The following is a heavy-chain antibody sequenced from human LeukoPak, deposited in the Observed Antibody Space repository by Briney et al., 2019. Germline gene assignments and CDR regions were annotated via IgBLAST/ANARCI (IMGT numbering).Heavy chain of an antibody. J-gene: IGHJ3*01. CDR1: GFTFSSHW. V-gene: IGHV3-74*01. CDR2: MSSDGSST. Sequence: GGSLRLSCAASGFTFSSHWMHWVRHAPGKGLVWVSRMSSDGSSTTYADSVKGRFTISRDNAKNTLSLRMNSLRAEDTAVYYCARAGYYYDSSGYDFWGQGTMVTVPS. D-gene: IGHD3-22*01. CDR3: ARAGYYYDSSGYDF.